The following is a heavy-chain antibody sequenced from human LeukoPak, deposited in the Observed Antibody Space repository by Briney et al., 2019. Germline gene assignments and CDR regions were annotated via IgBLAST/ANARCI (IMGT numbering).Heavy chain of an antibody. Sequence: GESLKISCKGSGYSFTTYWIGWVRQVPGKGLEWMGIINPGDSDTRYSPSLQGQVTISADQSISTAHLQWSSLKASDTAMYYCARPRQWHRNDAFDIWGQGTMVIVSS. CDR1: GYSFTTYW. V-gene: IGHV5-51*01. J-gene: IGHJ3*02. D-gene: IGHD6-19*01. CDR3: ARPRQWHRNDAFDI. CDR2: INPGDSDT.